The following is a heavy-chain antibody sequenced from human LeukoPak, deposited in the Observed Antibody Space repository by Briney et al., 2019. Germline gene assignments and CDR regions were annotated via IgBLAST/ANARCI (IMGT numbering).Heavy chain of an antibody. J-gene: IGHJ3*02. Sequence: GGSLRLSCAASGFTFSSYEMNWVRQAPGKGLEWVSYISGGGTTIFYADSVKGRFTISRDNAKNSLYLHTNSLSAEDTALYFCATETENSNYDAFDIWGQGTLVTVSS. D-gene: IGHD4-11*01. V-gene: IGHV3-48*03. CDR3: ATETENSNYDAFDI. CDR1: GFTFSSYE. CDR2: ISGGGTTI.